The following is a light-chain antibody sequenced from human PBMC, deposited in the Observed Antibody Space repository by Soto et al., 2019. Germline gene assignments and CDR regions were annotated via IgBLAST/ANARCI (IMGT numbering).Light chain of an antibody. CDR2: GAS. V-gene: IGKV3-15*01. CDR3: QQYNNWPLT. CDR1: QSVSSN. Sequence: EIVMTQSPATLSVSPGERATLSCRASQSVSSNLAWYQQKPGQAPRLLIYGASTRATGISPRFSGSGSGTEFTLTISSLQSEEFAVYYGQQYNNWPLTFGGGTKVEIK. J-gene: IGKJ4*01.